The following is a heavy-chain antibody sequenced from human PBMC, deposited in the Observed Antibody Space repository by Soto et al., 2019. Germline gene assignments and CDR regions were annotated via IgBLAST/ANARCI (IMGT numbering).Heavy chain of an antibody. D-gene: IGHD1-20*01. CDR2: INPSNIST. J-gene: IGHJ4*02. CDR1: GYIFTNYH. CDR3: ARESGITGFDY. V-gene: IGHV1-46*01. Sequence: ASVKVSCKASGYIFTNYHMHWVRQAPGQGLEWMGIINPSNISTSDAQKFQGRITMTRDTSTTTVYLELSSLRSEDTAVYYCARESGITGFDYWGLGTLVTVSS.